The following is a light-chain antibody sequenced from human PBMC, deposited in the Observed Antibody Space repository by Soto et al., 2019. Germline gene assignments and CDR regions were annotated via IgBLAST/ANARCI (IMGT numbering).Light chain of an antibody. Sequence: QSVLTQPPSASGTPGQRVTISCSGSNSNIGSDYVYWFQQIPGTAPKLLIYTPDQRPSGVSDRFSGSKSGTSASLAISGLRSEDEADYWCAAWDARLSAWVFGGGTKLTVL. CDR3: AAWDARLSAWV. CDR1: NSNIGSDY. CDR2: TPD. J-gene: IGLJ3*02. V-gene: IGLV1-47*02.